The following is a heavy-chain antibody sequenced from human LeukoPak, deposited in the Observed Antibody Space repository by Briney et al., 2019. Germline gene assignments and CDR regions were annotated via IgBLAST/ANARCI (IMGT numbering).Heavy chain of an antibody. CDR2: INHSGST. D-gene: IGHD4-17*01. J-gene: IGHJ5*02. CDR1: GGSFSGYY. Sequence: SETPSLTCAVYGGSFSGYYWSWIRQPPGKGLEWIGEINHSGSTNYNPSLKSRVTISVDTSKNQFSLKLSSVTAADTAVYYCARAGRLTTVTRNWFDPWGQGTLVTVSS. V-gene: IGHV4-34*01. CDR3: ARAGRLTTVTRNWFDP.